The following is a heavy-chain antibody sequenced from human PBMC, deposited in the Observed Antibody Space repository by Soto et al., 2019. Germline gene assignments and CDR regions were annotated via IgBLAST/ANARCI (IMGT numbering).Heavy chain of an antibody. V-gene: IGHV3-64D*06. CDR2: ISSNGGST. D-gene: IGHD6-19*01. Sequence: GGSLRLSCSVSGFTFSSYAMHWVRQAPRKGLEYVSAISSNGGSTYYADSVKGRFTISRDNSKNTLYLQMSSLRAEDTAVYYCVKDPLDSSGWHWADYWGQGTLVTVSS. J-gene: IGHJ4*02. CDR3: VKDPLDSSGWHWADY. CDR1: GFTFSSYA.